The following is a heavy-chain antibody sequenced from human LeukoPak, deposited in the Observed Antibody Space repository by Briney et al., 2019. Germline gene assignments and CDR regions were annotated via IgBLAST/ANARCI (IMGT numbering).Heavy chain of an antibody. V-gene: IGHV1-46*01. CDR3: ARDRLYCTNGVCSSDI. CDR1: GYTFTRHY. Sequence: ASVKVSCKASGYTFTRHYMNWVRQAPGQWLEWMGKINPSSGGTGYAQKFQGRVTMTRDTSTSTVYMELTSLRSEDTAVYYCARDRLYCTNGVCSSDIWGQGTLVTVSS. D-gene: IGHD2-8*01. J-gene: IGHJ3*02. CDR2: INPSSGGT.